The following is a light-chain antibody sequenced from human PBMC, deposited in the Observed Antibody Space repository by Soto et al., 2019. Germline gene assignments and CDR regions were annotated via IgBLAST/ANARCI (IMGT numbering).Light chain of an antibody. CDR2: DAS. J-gene: IGKJ4*01. V-gene: IGKV3-11*01. Sequence: ETVLTQSPATLSLSPGERATLSCSASHSVAVYLAWYQQKPGQAPRLLIYDASNRATGSPDRFTGSGSGTDFTLTVSGVEHEAFAVDDCQQRKTGPQLSCGGGTKVEIK. CDR3: QQRKTGPQLS. CDR1: HSVAVY.